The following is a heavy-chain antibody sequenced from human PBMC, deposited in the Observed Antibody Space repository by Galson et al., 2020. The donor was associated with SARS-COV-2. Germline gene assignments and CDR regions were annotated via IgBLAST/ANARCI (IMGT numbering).Heavy chain of an antibody. Sequence: SCAASGFSFSNFDMSWVRQAPGKGLEWVSSVSRSGPGTFYADSVKGRFTISRDNSKNTLSLQMTSLRADDTALYYCAKDPGYSYGTYFDYWGQGTLVTVSS. D-gene: IGHD5-18*01. J-gene: IGHJ4*02. CDR1: GFSFSNFD. CDR2: VSRSGPGT. CDR3: AKDPGYSYGTYFDY. V-gene: IGHV3-23*01.